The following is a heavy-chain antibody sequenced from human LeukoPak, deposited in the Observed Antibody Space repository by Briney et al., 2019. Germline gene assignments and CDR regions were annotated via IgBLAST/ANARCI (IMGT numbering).Heavy chain of an antibody. CDR3: ARVPDFLSVYYTFDY. CDR2: ISGYNGNT. V-gene: IGHV1-18*04. Sequence: ASVTVSCKASGYSFTSYGISWVRQAPGQGLEWVGWISGYNGNTKFAQKLQGRITMTTDTSTTTAYMELRSLRSDDTAVYYCARVPDFLSVYYTFDYWGQGSLVTVSS. D-gene: IGHD3-3*01. CDR1: GYSFTSYG. J-gene: IGHJ4*02.